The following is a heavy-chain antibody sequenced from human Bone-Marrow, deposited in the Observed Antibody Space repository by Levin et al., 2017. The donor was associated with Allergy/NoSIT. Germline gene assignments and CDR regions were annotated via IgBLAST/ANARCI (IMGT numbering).Heavy chain of an antibody. V-gene: IGHV1-69*13. CDR3: ARGVYYYYYMDV. CDR2: IIPILGTT. J-gene: IGHJ6*03. Sequence: SVKVSCKASGDTFNTYVYSWVRQAPGHGLEWMGGIIPILGTTYYAQKFQGRVTITADESTSQAYMELSSLRSDDTAVYYCARGVYYYYYMDVWGKGTTVAVSS. CDR1: GDTFNTYV.